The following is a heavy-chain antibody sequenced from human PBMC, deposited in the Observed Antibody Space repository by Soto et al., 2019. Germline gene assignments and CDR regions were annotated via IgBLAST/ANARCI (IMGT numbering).Heavy chain of an antibody. CDR1: GYTFTSYY. V-gene: IGHV1-46*03. CDR3: ARDLSSSSWYSPYYYYYMDV. D-gene: IGHD6-13*01. CDR2: IDPSGGST. J-gene: IGHJ6*03. Sequence: ASVKVSCKASGYTFTSYYMHWVRQAPGQGLEWMGIIDPSGGSTSYAQKFQGRVTMTRDTSTSTVYMELSSLRSEDTAVYYCARDLSSSSWYSPYYYYYMDVWGKGTTVTVSS.